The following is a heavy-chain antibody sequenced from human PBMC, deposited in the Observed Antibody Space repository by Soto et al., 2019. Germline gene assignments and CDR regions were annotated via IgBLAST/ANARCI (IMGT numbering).Heavy chain of an antibody. CDR1: GFTLSGYG. Sequence: PGGSLRLSCAASGFTLSGYGMHWVRQAPGKGLEWVAVISYDGSKKYYADSVKGRFTVSRDNSKNTLYLQMNSLRAEDTAVYYCARDLDYWGQGTLVTVSS. CDR2: ISYDGSKK. CDR3: ARDLDY. J-gene: IGHJ4*02. V-gene: IGHV3-30-3*01.